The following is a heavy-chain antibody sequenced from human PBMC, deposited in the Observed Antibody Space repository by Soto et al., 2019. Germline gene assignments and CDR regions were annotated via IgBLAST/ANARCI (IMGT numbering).Heavy chain of an antibody. J-gene: IGHJ6*04. CDR2: IYPGDSDT. D-gene: IGHD2-21*01. CDR1: GYSFTSQW. Sequence: EVQLVQSGAEVKKPGESLKISCEASGYSFTSQWIAWVRQMPGKGLEWMGIIYPGDSDTRYSPSFQGQVTISADTSISTAYLQWSSLKASDTAMYYCARLNRPKAGFVNYMDVWGKGTTVTVAS. V-gene: IGHV5-51*03. CDR3: ARLNRPKAGFVNYMDV.